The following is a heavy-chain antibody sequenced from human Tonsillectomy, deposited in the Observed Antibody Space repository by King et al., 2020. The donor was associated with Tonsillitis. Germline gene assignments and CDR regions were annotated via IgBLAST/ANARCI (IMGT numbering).Heavy chain of an antibody. CDR3: TRDAGELLHLGVFYI. Sequence: WSWIRQPAGKGLEWIGRIYTSGSTNYNPSLKSRVTMSVDTSKNQFSLKLSSVTAADTSVYYCTRDAGELLHLGVFYIWGPGTIVTVFS. CDR2: IYTSGST. V-gene: IGHV4-4*07. D-gene: IGHD1-26*01. J-gene: IGHJ3*02.